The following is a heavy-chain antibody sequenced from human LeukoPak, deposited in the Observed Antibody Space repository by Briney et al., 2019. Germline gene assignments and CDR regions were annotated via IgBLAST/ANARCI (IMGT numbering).Heavy chain of an antibody. CDR1: GFTFSSYW. CDR3: ARDRVFDY. D-gene: IGHD3-10*01. Sequence: PGGSLRLSCAASGFTFSSYWMSWVRQAPGKGLEWVANIKQDGSEKYCVDSVNDRFTISRDNAKNSLYLQMNSLKAEDTAVYYCARDRVFDYWGQGTLVTVSS. CDR2: IKQDGSEK. V-gene: IGHV3-7*01. J-gene: IGHJ4*02.